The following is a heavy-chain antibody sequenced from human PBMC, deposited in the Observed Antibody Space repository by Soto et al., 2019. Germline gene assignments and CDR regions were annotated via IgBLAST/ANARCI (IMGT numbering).Heavy chain of an antibody. CDR2: ILYDGSYD. Sequence: QVQLVESGGDVVQPGRSLRLSCAASGFTSSSYAMHWVRQAPGKGLEWVAVILYDGSYDYYADSVKGRFTISRDNSKNTLYLQMSSLRPEDTAVYYCARETEGIDSWGQGTLVTVSS. J-gene: IGHJ4*02. D-gene: IGHD2-21*02. CDR3: ARETEGIDS. CDR1: GFTSSSYA. V-gene: IGHV3-30-3*01.